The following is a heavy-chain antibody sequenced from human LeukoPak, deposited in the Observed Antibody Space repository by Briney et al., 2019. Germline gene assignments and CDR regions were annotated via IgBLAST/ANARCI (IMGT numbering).Heavy chain of an antibody. Sequence: GGSLRLSCAASGFTFSSYAMHWVRQAPGKGLEWMSVISYDGSNKYFAESVKGRFTMSRDNSKNTLYVQMNSLRPEDTAVYYCARGPSGYHNTGGQGTLVTVSS. CDR2: ISYDGSNK. CDR1: GFTFSSYA. D-gene: IGHD5-12*01. CDR3: ARGPSGYHNT. V-gene: IGHV3-30*04. J-gene: IGHJ4*02.